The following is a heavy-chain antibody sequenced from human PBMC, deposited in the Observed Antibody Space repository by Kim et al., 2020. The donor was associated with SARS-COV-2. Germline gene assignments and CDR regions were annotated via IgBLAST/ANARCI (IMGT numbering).Heavy chain of an antibody. CDR1: GGSISSYY. J-gene: IGHJ5*02. Sequence: ETLSLTCTVSGGSISSYYWSWIRQPPGKGLEWIGYIYYSGSTNYNPSLKSRVTISVDTSKNQFSLKLSSVTAADTAVYYCARYGTVTRYSWFDPWGQGTLVTVSS. D-gene: IGHD4-4*01. V-gene: IGHV4-59*13. CDR2: IYYSGST. CDR3: ARYGTVTRYSWFDP.